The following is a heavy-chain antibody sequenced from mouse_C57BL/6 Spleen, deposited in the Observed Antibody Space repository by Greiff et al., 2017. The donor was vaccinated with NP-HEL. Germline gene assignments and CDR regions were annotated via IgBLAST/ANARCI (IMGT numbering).Heavy chain of an antibody. CDR3: VSPVTGYVDV. J-gene: IGHJ1*03. V-gene: IGHV14-2*01. D-gene: IGHD2-13*01. Sequence: EVQLQQSGAELVKPGASVKLSCTASGFNIKDYYMHWVKQRTEQGLEWIGRIDPEDGETKHAPKFQGKATITADTSSNTAYLQLSSLTSEATAVYYCVSPVTGYVDVWGTWATVTVSS. CDR1: GFNIKDYY. CDR2: IDPEDGET.